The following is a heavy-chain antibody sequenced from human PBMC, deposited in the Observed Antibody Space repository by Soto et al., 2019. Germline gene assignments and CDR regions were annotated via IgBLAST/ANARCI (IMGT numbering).Heavy chain of an antibody. V-gene: IGHV3-30-3*01. D-gene: IGHD3-22*01. CDR3: ARDNPPRIVVVINAFDI. J-gene: IGHJ3*02. CDR2: ISYDGSNK. CDR1: GFTFSSYA. Sequence: GGSLRLSCAASGFTFSSYAMHWVRQAPGKGLEWVAVISYDGSNKYYADSVKGRFTISRDNSKNTLYLQMNSLRAEDTAVYYCARDNPPRIVVVINAFDIWGQGTMVTVSS.